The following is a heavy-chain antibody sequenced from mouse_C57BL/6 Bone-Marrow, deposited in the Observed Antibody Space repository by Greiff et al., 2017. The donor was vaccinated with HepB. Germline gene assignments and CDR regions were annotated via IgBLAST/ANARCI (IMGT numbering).Heavy chain of an antibody. Sequence: QVQLKQPGAELVRPGSSVKLSCKASGYTFTSYWMHWVKQRPIQGLEWIGNIDPSDSETHYNQKFKDKATLTVDKSSSTAYMQLSSLTSEDSAVYYCARGWLLRQGYFDVWGTGTTVTVSS. CDR3: ARGWLLRQGYFDV. J-gene: IGHJ1*03. D-gene: IGHD2-3*01. V-gene: IGHV1-52*01. CDR1: GYTFTSYW. CDR2: IDPSDSET.